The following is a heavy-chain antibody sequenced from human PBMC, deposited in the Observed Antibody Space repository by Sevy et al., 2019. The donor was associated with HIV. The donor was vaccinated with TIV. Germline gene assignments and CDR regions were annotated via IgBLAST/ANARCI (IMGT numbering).Heavy chain of an antibody. V-gene: IGHV1-18*01. CDR1: GYTFSSFG. Sequence: ASVKVSCKASGYTFSSFGVSWVRQAPGQGLEWMGWIGAYNGNIKSAQTLQDRVTMTTDTSTSTAYMELTSLTSDDTAVYFCARISTVRGLFNYFDPWGQGTLVTVSS. CDR3: ARISTVRGLFNYFDP. CDR2: IGAYNGNI. J-gene: IGHJ5*02. D-gene: IGHD3-10*01.